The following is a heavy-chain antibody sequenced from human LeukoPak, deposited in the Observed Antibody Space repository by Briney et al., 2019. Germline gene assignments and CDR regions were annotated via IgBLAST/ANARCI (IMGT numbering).Heavy chain of an antibody. CDR2: ISYSGST. Sequence: SETLSLTCTVSGGSISSYFWSWIRQPPGKGLEWIGYISYSGSTNYNASLRSRVTMSVDTSKNQFSLNLNSVTAADTAVYYCAADRWVGATTFDYWAREPWSPSPQ. CDR1: GGSISSYF. V-gene: IGHV4-59*08. D-gene: IGHD1-26*01. CDR3: AADRWVGATTFDY. J-gene: IGHJ4*02.